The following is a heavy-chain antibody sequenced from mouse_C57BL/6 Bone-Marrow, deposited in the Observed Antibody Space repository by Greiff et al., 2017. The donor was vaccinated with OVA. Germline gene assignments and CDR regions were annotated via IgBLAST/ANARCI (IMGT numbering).Heavy chain of an antibody. V-gene: IGHV1-81*01. CDR3: ARESIYDGYYFDY. CDR2: ICPGSGIL. J-gene: IGHJ2*01. D-gene: IGHD2-3*01. Sequence: QVQLQQSGAELARPGASVKLSCKASGYTFTSYGISWVKQRTGQGLEWIGEICPGSGILSNNEKFKGKATLTADKSSSTAYMELRSLTSEDSAVYFCARESIYDGYYFDYWGQGTTLTVSS. CDR1: GYTFTSYG.